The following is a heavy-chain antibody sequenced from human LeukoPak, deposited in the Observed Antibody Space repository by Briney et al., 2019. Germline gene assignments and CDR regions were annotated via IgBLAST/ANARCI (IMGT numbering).Heavy chain of an antibody. J-gene: IGHJ4*02. CDR1: GGSISSYY. CDR3: ARAFVNDSSGYQFDY. Sequence: PSETLSLTCTVSGGSISSYYWSWIRQPPGKGLEWIGYIYYSGSTNYNPSLKSRVTISVDTSKNQFSLKLSSVTAADTAVYYCARAFVNDSSGYQFDYWGQGTLVTVS. V-gene: IGHV4-59*01. CDR2: IYYSGST. D-gene: IGHD3-22*01.